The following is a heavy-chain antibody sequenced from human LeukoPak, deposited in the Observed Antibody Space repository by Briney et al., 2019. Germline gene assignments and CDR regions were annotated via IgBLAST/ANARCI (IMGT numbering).Heavy chain of an antibody. D-gene: IGHD5-18*01. V-gene: IGHV3-30*02. Sequence: PGGSLRLSCAASGFTFSSYGMHWVRQAPGKGLGWVAFIRYDGSNKYYADSVKGRFTISRDNSKNTLYLQMNSLRAEDTAVYYCAKDGIQLGYFDYWGQGTLVTVSS. CDR2: IRYDGSNK. J-gene: IGHJ4*02. CDR1: GFTFSSYG. CDR3: AKDGIQLGYFDY.